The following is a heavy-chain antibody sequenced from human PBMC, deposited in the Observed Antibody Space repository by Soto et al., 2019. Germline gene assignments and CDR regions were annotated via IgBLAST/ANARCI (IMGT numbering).Heavy chain of an antibody. CDR2: MRQDGSEK. Sequence: GGSLRLFCAASGFTFSSYWMSWVRQAPGKGLEWVANMRQDGSEKYYVDSVKGRFTISRDNAKNSLYLQMNSLRAEDTAVYYCARILCSSTSCYTFDYWGQGTLVTVSS. V-gene: IGHV3-7*03. CDR3: ARILCSSTSCYTFDY. D-gene: IGHD2-2*02. J-gene: IGHJ4*02. CDR1: GFTFSSYW.